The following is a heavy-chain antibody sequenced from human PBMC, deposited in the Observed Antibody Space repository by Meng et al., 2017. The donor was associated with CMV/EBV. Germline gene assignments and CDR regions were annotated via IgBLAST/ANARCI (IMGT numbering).Heavy chain of an antibody. V-gene: IGHV5-51*01. Sequence: GESLKISCKGSGYSFTNYWIAWVRQIPGKDLEWMGIIYPGDSDNRYSPSFRGQVTISADKSISTAYLQWSSLKAPDTAYYYCARQDGVDLYCIDHWGQGTLVTVSS. CDR3: ARQDGVDLYCIDH. D-gene: IGHD2-8*02. CDR1: GYSFTNYW. J-gene: IGHJ4*02. CDR2: IYPGDSDN.